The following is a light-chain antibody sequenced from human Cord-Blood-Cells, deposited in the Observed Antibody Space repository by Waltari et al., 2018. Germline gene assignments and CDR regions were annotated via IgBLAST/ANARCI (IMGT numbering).Light chain of an antibody. V-gene: IGLV2-23*01. CDR2: EGS. J-gene: IGLJ2*01. CDR3: CSYAGSSTVV. Sequence: QSALTQPASASGSPGQSITISCTGTSSHVGSYNLVSWYQQHPGKAPKLMIYEGSKRPSGVSNRFSGSKSGNTASLTISGLQAEDEADYYCCSYAGSSTVVFGGGTKLTVL. CDR1: SSHVGSYNL.